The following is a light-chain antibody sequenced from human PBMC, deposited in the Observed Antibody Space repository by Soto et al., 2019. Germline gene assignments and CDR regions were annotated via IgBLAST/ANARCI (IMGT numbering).Light chain of an antibody. V-gene: IGKV3-11*01. CDR3: QQRGDWPPIT. CDR1: QSVSSN. CDR2: GAS. J-gene: IGKJ5*01. Sequence: EIVMTQSPATLSVSPGARATLSCRGSQSVSSNLAWYQQKPGQGPRLLIYGASTRATGIPARFSGSGAGTDFTLTISSLEPEDFAVYYCQQRGDWPPITLGQGTRLEI.